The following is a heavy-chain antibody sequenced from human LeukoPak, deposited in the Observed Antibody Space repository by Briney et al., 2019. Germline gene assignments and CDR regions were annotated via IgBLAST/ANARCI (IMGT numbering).Heavy chain of an antibody. J-gene: IGHJ4*02. CDR1: GVSISAYY. CDR3: ARDPTTVTTIFDS. Sequence: PSETLSLTCSVSGVSISAYYWSWIRQPAGRGLEWIGRIYPGESIYASENTNYNPSLKSRVSMSGDTSKNQVSLKLRSVTAADTAVYYCARDPTTVTTIFDSWGQGTLVTVSS. D-gene: IGHD4-17*01. CDR2: IYPGESIYASENT. V-gene: IGHV4-4*07.